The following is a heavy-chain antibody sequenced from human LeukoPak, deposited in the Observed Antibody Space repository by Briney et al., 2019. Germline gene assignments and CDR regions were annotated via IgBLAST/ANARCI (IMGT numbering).Heavy chain of an antibody. CDR2: ISAYNGNT. Sequence: ASVMVSCKASGYTFTSYGISWVRQAPGQGLEWMGWISAYNGNTNYAQKLQGRVTMTTDTSTSTAYMELRSLRSDDTAVYYCARVSDYYDSSGYFDYWGQGTLVTVSS. CDR3: ARVSDYYDSSGYFDY. J-gene: IGHJ4*02. CDR1: GYTFTSYG. D-gene: IGHD3-22*01. V-gene: IGHV1-18*01.